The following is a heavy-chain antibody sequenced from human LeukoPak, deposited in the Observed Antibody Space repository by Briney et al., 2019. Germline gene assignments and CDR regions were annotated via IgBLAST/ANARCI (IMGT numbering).Heavy chain of an antibody. J-gene: IGHJ4*02. V-gene: IGHV3-23*01. CDR3: AKELQGGRTFEY. CDR1: GFSFNSPY. CDR2: ISGSGDIT. Sequence: GGSLTLPCAASGFSFNSPYMGWVRQYPGRGREWVSEISGSGDITHYPDSVKGRFTISRDNSKGTLYMQMNSLRVEDTAVYYCAKELQGGRTFEYWGQGTLVTVSS. D-gene: IGHD1-1*01.